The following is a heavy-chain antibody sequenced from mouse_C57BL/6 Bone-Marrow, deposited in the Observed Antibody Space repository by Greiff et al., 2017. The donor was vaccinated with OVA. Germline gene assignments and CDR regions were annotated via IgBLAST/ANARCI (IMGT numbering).Heavy chain of an antibody. V-gene: IGHV6-6*01. Sequence: EVKLEESGGGLVQPGGSMKLSCAASGFTFSDAWMDWVRQSPEKGLERVAEIRNKANNHATYYAESVKGRFTISRDDSNSSVYLQMNSLRAEDTGIYYCTRDYLFAYWGQGTLVTVSA. CDR3: TRDYLFAY. D-gene: IGHD2-4*01. J-gene: IGHJ3*01. CDR1: GFTFSDAW. CDR2: IRNKANNHAT.